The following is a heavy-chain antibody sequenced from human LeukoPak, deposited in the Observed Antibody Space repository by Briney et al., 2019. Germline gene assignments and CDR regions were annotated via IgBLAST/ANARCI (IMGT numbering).Heavy chain of an antibody. CDR1: GSRFTSYW. CDR3: ARHSIAVACTDADFDY. J-gene: IGHJ4*02. CDR2: IDPSDYYK. D-gene: IGHD6-19*01. V-gene: IGHV5-10-1*01. Sequence: GGSLEISCQGSGSRFTSYWISWARRLPGKGVEGMGRIDPSDYYKNYSTSLKGHVTISDKKSISTAYLQWSSLKASDTAMYYCARHSIAVACTDADFDYWGQGTLVTVSS.